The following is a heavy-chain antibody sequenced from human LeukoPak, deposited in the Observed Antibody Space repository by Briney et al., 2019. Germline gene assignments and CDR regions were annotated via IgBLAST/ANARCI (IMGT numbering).Heavy chain of an antibody. CDR1: GGSISSYY. CDR2: IYYSGST. V-gene: IGHV4-59*12. Sequence: SETLSLTCTVSGGSISSYYWSWIRQPPGKGLEWIGYIYYSGSTNYNPSLKSRVTISVDTSKNQFSLKLSSVTAADTAVYYCAREYCSGGSCSPFDPWGQGTLVTVSS. J-gene: IGHJ5*02. D-gene: IGHD2-15*01. CDR3: AREYCSGGSCSPFDP.